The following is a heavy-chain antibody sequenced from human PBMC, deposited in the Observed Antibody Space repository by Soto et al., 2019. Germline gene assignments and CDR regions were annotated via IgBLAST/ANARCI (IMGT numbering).Heavy chain of an antibody. V-gene: IGHV1-8*01. D-gene: IGHD2-2*01. J-gene: IGHJ3*02. CDR2: MKPNSGKT. Sequence: QVQLVQSGAEVKKPGASVKVSCKASGYTFTSYDINWVRQATGQGLEWMGWMKPNSGKTGYAQKFQGRVTMTRNTSINTAYMELSSLRSEDTAVYSCAMLFCDITSCYGADAFDIWGQGTMVTVSS. CDR1: GYTFTSYD. CDR3: AMLFCDITSCYGADAFDI.